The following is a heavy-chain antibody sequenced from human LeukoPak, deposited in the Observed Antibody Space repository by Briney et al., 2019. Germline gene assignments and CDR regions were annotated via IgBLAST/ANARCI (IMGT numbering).Heavy chain of an antibody. CDR3: ARDGGIHNWFDP. J-gene: IGHJ5*02. CDR2: IYYSGST. Sequence: SETLSLTCTVSGGSISSGDYYWSWIRQPPGQGLEWIGYIYYSGSTYYNPSLKSRVTISVDTSKNQFSLKLSSVTAADTAVYYCARDGGIHNWFDPWGQGTLVTVSS. V-gene: IGHV4-30-4*01. D-gene: IGHD1-14*01. CDR1: GGSISSGDYY.